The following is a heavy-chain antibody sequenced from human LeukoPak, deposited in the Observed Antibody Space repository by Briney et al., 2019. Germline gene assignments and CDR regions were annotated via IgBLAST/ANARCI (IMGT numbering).Heavy chain of an antibody. V-gene: IGHV1-2*02. D-gene: IGHD3-22*01. Sequence: GASVKVSCKTSGYTFTDSYIHWVRQAPGQGLEWMGWINPNSGGTSYAQKFQGRVTMTRDTSISTAYMELSRLRSDDTAVYYCAREAYYYDSSDYYQGDAFDIWGQGTMVTVSS. CDR1: GYTFTDSY. J-gene: IGHJ3*02. CDR3: AREAYYYDSSDYYQGDAFDI. CDR2: INPNSGGT.